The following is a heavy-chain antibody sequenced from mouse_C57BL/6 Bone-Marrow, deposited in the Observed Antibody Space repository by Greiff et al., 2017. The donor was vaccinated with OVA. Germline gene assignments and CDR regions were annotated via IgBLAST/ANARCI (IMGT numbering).Heavy chain of an antibody. CDR3: ARLTADYFDY. CDR2: ISNLAYSI. CDR1: GFTFSDYG. Sequence: EVKLVESGGGLVQPGGSLKLSCAASGFTFSDYGMAWVRQAPRKGPEWVAFISNLAYSIYYADTVTGRFTISRENAKNTLYLEMSSLRSEDTAMYYCARLTADYFDYWGQGTTLTVSS. J-gene: IGHJ2*01. V-gene: IGHV5-15*01. D-gene: IGHD4-1*01.